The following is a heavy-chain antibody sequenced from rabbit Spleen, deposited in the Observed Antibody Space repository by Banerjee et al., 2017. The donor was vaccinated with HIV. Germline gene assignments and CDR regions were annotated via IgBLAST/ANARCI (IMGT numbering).Heavy chain of an antibody. V-gene: IGHV1S45*01. Sequence: QEQLEESGGDLVKPEGSLTLTCTASGFSFNSNYWISWVRQAPGKGLEWIACNYAGGSGTSVYASWAKGRVTISKTSSTTVTLQMTSLTAADTATYFCAREVAARFNLWGQGTLVTVS. D-gene: IGHD4-1*01. J-gene: IGHJ4*01. CDR3: AREVAARFNL. CDR2: NYAGGSGTS. CDR1: GFSFNSNYW.